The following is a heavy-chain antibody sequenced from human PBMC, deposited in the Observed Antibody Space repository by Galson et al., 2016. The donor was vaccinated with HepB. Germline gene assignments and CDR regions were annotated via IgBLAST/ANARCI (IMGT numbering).Heavy chain of an antibody. CDR2: IYYSGST. CDR3: ARNWGSYGTWYYGMDV. J-gene: IGHJ6*02. D-gene: IGHD1-26*01. Sequence: SETLSLTCTVSGGSISSYYWSWIRQPPGKGLEWIGYIYYSGSTKYNPSLKSRVTISVDTSKNQFSLKLSSVTAADTAVYYCARNWGSYGTWYYGMDVWGQGTTVTVSS. CDR1: GGSISSYY. V-gene: IGHV4-59*01.